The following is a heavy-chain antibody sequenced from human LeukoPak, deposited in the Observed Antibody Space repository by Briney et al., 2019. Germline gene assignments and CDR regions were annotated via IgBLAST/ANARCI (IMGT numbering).Heavy chain of an antibody. CDR3: TTGNSLGRDGNYFFDF. CDR1: GFTFSSYA. V-gene: IGHV3-23*01. CDR2: ISGSGGST. D-gene: IGHD1-7*01. J-gene: IGHJ4*02. Sequence: PGGSLRLSCAASGFTFSSYAMSWVRQAPGKGLEWVSAISGSGGSTYYADSVKGRFTISRDNSKNTLYLQMNSLRAEDTAVYYCTTGNSLGRDGNYFFDFWGPGTLVTVSS.